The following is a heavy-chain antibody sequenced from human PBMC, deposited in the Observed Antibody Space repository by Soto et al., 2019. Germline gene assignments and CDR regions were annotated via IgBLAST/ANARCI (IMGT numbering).Heavy chain of an antibody. CDR2: ISHDGEKE. V-gene: IGHV3-30*18. CDR3: AKSFVPN. CDR1: GFAFRSYG. J-gene: IGHJ4*02. Sequence: PGGSLRLSCAASGFAFRSYGMHWVRQAPGKGLEWVALISHDGEKEYYADSVKGRFTISRDNSKNTMYLQMNSLRAEDTAVYYCAKSFVPNWGQGTLVTVSS.